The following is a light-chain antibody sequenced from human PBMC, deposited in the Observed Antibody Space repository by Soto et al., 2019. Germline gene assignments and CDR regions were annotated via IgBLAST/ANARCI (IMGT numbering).Light chain of an antibody. V-gene: IGKV1-12*01. Sequence: DIQMTQSPXXXXXSVXXXXXXTCRASQPIXXXLXCYQQKPWKAPKLLIYAASSLHTGVPLRFSGSGSGTDFSLTISSLQPEDFATYYCKQSKSFPLTFGGGTKVDIK. J-gene: IGKJ4*01. CDR2: AAS. CDR3: KQSKSFPLT. CDR1: QPIXXX.